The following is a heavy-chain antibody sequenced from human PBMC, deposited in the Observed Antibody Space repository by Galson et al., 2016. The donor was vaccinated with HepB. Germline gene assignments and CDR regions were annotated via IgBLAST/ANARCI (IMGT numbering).Heavy chain of an antibody. V-gene: IGHV1-58*01. CDR3: AAHPSHRKVSGYHFDY. J-gene: IGHJ4*02. CDR2: IVVGSGTT. CDR1: GFTFTSSA. Sequence: SVKVSCKASGFTFTSSAVQWVRQARGQRPEWIGWIVVGSGTTDYAQKFQERVTITRDMSTSTAYMELSSLRYEDTAVYYCAAHPSHRKVSGYHFDYWGQGTLVTVSS. D-gene: IGHD3-22*01.